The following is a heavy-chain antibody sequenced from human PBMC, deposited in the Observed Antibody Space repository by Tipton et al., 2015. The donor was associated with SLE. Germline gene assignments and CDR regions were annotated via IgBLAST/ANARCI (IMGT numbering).Heavy chain of an antibody. CDR3: ARASSPAGDYVLPL. Sequence: SLRLSCAASGFTFTNNWMTWVRQAPGKGLEWVAVIYTGGSTNFADSVKGRFTFSRDQSKNTLHLQMNSLTPEDTAMYYCARASSPAGDYVLPLWGQGTLVTVSS. V-gene: IGHV3-66*02. D-gene: IGHD3-10*02. J-gene: IGHJ4*02. CDR2: IYTGGST. CDR1: GFTFTNNW.